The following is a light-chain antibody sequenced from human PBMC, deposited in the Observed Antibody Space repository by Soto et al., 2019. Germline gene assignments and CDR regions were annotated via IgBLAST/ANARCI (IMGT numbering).Light chain of an antibody. CDR3: QQSFTTASIT. J-gene: IGKJ5*01. V-gene: IGKV1-39*01. CDR2: AAS. CDR1: QSISRN. Sequence: DIQMTQSPSSLSASVGDRVTITCRASQSISRNLNWYQHKPGKAPKLLIYAASNLQNGVPSRFXGGGPGTEFTLSINSLQPEDFGTYYCQQSFTTASITFGQGTRLEMK.